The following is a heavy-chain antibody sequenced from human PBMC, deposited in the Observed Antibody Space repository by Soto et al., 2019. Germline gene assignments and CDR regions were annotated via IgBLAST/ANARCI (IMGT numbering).Heavy chain of an antibody. CDR2: ISSTSGTI. CDR3: ANQKIRFSVAGTLYGLGV. J-gene: IGHJ6*02. V-gene: IGHV3-48*02. Sequence: PGGSLRLSCEASGFVFSTCSMNWVRQAPGKGLEWISYISSTSGTIYYADSVKGRFTIFRDNAKNSLFLQMNGLRDDDTAVYYCANQKIRFSVAGTLYGLGVWGQGTTVTVSS. CDR1: GFVFSTCS. D-gene: IGHD6-19*01.